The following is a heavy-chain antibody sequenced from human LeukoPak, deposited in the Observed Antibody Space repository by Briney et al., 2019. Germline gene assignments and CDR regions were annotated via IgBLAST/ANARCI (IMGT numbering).Heavy chain of an antibody. J-gene: IGHJ4*02. V-gene: IGHV1-69*13. CDR3: VSGYEGPFDY. D-gene: IGHD5-12*01. Sequence: SVRVSCKASGGTFSSYAISWVRQAPGQGLEWMGGIIPIFGTANYAQKFQGRVTITADESTSTAYMELSSLRSEDTAVYYCVSGYEGPFDYWGQGTLVTVSS. CDR2: IIPIFGTA. CDR1: GGTFSSYA.